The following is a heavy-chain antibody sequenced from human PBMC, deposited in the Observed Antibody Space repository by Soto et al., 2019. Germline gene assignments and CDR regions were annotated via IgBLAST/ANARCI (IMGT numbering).Heavy chain of an antibody. CDR2: ISAYNGNT. Sequence: ASGKPCSKAPCYTFTKFELSCVLQSPGRGHEWMRWISAYNGNTNYAQKFQGRVTMTTDTSTSTSYMELRSLRSNDTAVYYCTRGGTPIDYW. D-gene: IGHD3-16*01. CDR3: TRGGTPIDY. J-gene: IGHJ4*01. V-gene: IGHV1-18*01. CDR1: CYTFTKFE.